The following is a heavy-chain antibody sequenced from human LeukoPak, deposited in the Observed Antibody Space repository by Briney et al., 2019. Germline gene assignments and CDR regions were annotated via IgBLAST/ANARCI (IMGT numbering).Heavy chain of an antibody. Sequence: ASVKVSCKASGYTFTGYYMHWVRQAPGQGLEWMGWINPNSGGTNYAQKFQGRVTMTRDTSISTAYMELSRLRSDDTAVYYCARGASTYYYDSSGYYYWGQGTLVTVSS. J-gene: IGHJ4*02. CDR2: INPNSGGT. CDR3: ARGASTYYYDSSGYYY. D-gene: IGHD3-22*01. CDR1: GYTFTGYY. V-gene: IGHV1-2*02.